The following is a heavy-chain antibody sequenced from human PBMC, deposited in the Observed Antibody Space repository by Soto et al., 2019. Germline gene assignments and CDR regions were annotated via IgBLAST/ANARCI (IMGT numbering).Heavy chain of an antibody. CDR2: ISYDGSNK. D-gene: IGHD5-18*01. J-gene: IGHJ4*02. CDR1: GFTFSSYG. V-gene: IGHV3-30*18. Sequence: GGSLRLSCAASGFTFSSYGMHWVRQAPGKGLEWVAVISYDGSNKYYADSVKGRFTISRDNSKNTLYLQMNSLRAEDTAVYYCAKAPRRGYSYGPSFDYWGQGTLVTVSS. CDR3: AKAPRRGYSYGPSFDY.